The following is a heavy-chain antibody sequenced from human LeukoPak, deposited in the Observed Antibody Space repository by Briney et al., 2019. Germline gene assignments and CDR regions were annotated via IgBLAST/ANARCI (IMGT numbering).Heavy chain of an antibody. D-gene: IGHD3-10*01. CDR3: ARAKGSITMVRGVTPYFDN. CDR2: INPNSGGT. CDR1: GYTFTGYY. Sequence: ASVKVSCKASGYTFTGYYMHWVRQAPGQGLEWMGRINPNSGGTNYAQKFQGRVTMTRDTSISTAYMELSRLRSDDTAVYYCARAKGSITMVRGVTPYFDNWGQGTLVTVSS. V-gene: IGHV1-2*06. J-gene: IGHJ4*02.